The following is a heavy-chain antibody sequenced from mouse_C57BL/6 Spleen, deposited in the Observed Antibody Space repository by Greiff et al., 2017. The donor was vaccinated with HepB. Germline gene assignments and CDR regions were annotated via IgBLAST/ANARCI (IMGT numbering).Heavy chain of an antibody. CDR2: IYPGDGDT. Sequence: VKLQESGAELVKPGASVKISCKASGYAFSSYWMNWVKQRPGKGLEWIGQIYPGDGDTNYNGKFKGKATLTADKSSSTAYMQLSSLTSEDSAVYFCAREGFTTVVDLRYFDVWGTGTTVTVSS. CDR1: GYAFSSYW. D-gene: IGHD1-1*01. V-gene: IGHV1-80*01. CDR3: AREGFTTVVDLRYFDV. J-gene: IGHJ1*03.